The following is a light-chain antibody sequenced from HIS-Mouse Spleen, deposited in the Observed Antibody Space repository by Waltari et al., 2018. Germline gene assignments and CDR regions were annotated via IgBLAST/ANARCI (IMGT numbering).Light chain of an antibody. J-gene: IGLJ2*01. Sequence: SYELTQPPSVSVSPGQTARITCSGDALPKKYAYWYQQKSGQAPVLVIYEDSKRPSGIPGGFSGASSGTMATLTISGAQVEDEADYYGYSTDSSGNHRVFGGGTKLTVL. CDR3: YSTDSSGNHRV. CDR1: ALPKKY. V-gene: IGLV3-10*01. CDR2: EDS.